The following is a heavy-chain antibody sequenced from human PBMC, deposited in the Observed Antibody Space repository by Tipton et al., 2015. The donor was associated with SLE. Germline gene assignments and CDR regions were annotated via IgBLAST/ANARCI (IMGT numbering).Heavy chain of an antibody. J-gene: IGHJ6*03. CDR2: ISSSGSTI. D-gene: IGHD3-3*01. CDR1: GFTFSSYE. CDR3: ARSSSNYDFWSGSPDLDYMDV. V-gene: IGHV3-48*03. Sequence: AVSGFTFSSYEMNWVRQAPGKGLEWVSYISSSGSTIYYADSVKGRFTISRDNAKNSLYLQMNSLRAEDTAVYYCARSSSNYDFWSGSPDLDYMDVWGKGTTVTVSS.